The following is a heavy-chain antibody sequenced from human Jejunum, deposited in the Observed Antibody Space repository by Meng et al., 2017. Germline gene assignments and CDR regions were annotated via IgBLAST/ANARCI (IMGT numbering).Heavy chain of an antibody. Sequence: GESLKISCATSGFSFSDHLMDWVRQAPGKGLEWVGRSRSKASGYTTEYAASVRGRFTVSRDGSENSLFLQMNSLKAEDTAVYYCAGGRPGSAPFDYWGRGTLVTVSS. CDR1: GFSFSDHL. CDR3: AGGRPGSAPFDY. D-gene: IGHD1-26*01. V-gene: IGHV3-72*01. CDR2: SRSKASGYTT. J-gene: IGHJ4*02.